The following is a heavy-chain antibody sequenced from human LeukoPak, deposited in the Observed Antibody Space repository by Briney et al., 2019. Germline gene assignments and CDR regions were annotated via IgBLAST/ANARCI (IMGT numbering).Heavy chain of an antibody. V-gene: IGHV3-21*01. CDR1: GFTFSSYS. Sequence: GGSLRLSCAASGFTFSSYSMNWVRQAPGKGLEWVSSISSSSSYIYYADSVKGRFTISRDNAKNSLYLQMNSLRAEDTAVYYCARDTNDFWSGYYIWGQGTLVTVPS. D-gene: IGHD3-3*01. J-gene: IGHJ4*02. CDR2: ISSSSSYI. CDR3: ARDTNDFWSGYYI.